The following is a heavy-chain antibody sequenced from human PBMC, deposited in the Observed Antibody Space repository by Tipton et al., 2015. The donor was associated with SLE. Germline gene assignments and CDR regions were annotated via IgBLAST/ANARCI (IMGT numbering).Heavy chain of an antibody. CDR3: ARAPEGDLLGGMDV. CDR1: GDSISRHY. J-gene: IGHJ6*02. CDR2: VYDSGRT. D-gene: IGHD3-16*01. V-gene: IGHV4-59*11. Sequence: TLSLTYTVSGDSISRHYWTWIRQPPGRGLEWIGCVYDSGRTNYNPPLKSRVTISLDTSKNQFSLKVRSLTAADTAVYYCARAPEGDLLGGMDVWGQGTPVTVSS.